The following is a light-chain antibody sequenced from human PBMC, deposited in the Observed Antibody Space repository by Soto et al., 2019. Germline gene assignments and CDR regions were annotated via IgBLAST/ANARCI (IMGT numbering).Light chain of an antibody. CDR1: QSVSSN. J-gene: IGKJ2*01. CDR2: GAS. V-gene: IGKV3-15*01. Sequence: EIVMTQSPDTLSVSPGERATLSCRASQSVSSNLARYQQKPGKAPRLLIFGASTRATGTPARFSGSGSGTEFTLTISSLQSEDLAVYHCQQYNNWPYTFGQGTPLEIK. CDR3: QQYNNWPYT.